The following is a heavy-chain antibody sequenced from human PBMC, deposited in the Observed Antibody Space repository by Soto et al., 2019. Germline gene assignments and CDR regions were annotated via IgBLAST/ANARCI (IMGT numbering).Heavy chain of an antibody. CDR3: AKDTVGSGSSYFDY. CDR2: ISGSGGRT. D-gene: IGHD1-26*01. CDR1: GFTFSSYA. J-gene: IGHJ4*02. Sequence: GGSLRLSCAASGFTFSSYAMSWVRQAPGKGLEWVSAISGSGGRTYYADSVKGRFTISRDNSKNTLYLQMNSLRAEDPAVYYCAKDTVGSGSSYFDYWGQGTLVTVSS. V-gene: IGHV3-23*01.